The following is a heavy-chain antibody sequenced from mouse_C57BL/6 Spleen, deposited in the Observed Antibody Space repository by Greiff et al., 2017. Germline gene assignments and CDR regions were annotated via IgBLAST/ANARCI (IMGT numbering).Heavy chain of an antibody. D-gene: IGHD3-1*01. J-gene: IGHJ1*03. Sequence: QVQLQQPGAELVKPGASVKLSCKASGYTFTSYWMQWVKQRPGQGLEWIGEIDPSDSYTNYNQKFKGKATLTVDTSSSTAYMQLSSLTSEDSAVYYCARSGLRQWYFDVWGTGTTVTISS. CDR1: GYTFTSYW. CDR2: IDPSDSYT. V-gene: IGHV1-50*01. CDR3: ARSGLRQWYFDV.